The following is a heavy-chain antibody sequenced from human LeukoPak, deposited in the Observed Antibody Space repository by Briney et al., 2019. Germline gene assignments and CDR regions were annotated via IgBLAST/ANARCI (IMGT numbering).Heavy chain of an antibody. CDR2: IYSDGST. D-gene: IGHD1-26*01. Sequence: GGSLRLSCAASGFTVRTDYMTWVRQAPGKGLEWVSIIYSDGSTYYADSVRGRFSISRDNSKNTVYLQMDSLRAEDTAVYYCTRSVSGSYPIVHWGQGTLVTVSS. CDR1: GFTVRTDY. J-gene: IGHJ4*02. CDR3: TRSVSGSYPIVH. V-gene: IGHV3-53*01.